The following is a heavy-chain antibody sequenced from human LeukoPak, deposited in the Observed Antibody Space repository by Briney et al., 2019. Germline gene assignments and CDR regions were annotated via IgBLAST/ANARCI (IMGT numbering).Heavy chain of an antibody. CDR2: INQDGSEK. CDR1: GLTLSNYW. CDR3: ARDSRGYPY. J-gene: IGHJ4*02. V-gene: IGHV3-7*05. Sequence: GRSLRLSCAASGLTLSNYWMTWVRQAPGKGLGWVANINQDGSEKNYVDSGKGRFTISRDNAKNSLYLEMNRLRAEDIGVYYCARDSRGYPYWGQGSLVTVSS. D-gene: IGHD3-22*01.